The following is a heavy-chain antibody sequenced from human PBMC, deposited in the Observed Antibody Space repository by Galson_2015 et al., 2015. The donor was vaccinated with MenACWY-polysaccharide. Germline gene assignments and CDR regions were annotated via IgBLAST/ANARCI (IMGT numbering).Heavy chain of an antibody. CDR1: GYTFTGYY. V-gene: IGHV1-2*02. CDR2: INPNSGGT. Sequence: SVKVSCKASGYTFTGYYMHWVRQAPGQGLEWMGWINPNSGGTNYAQKFQGRVTMTRDTSISTAYMELSRLRSDDTAVYYCARDLFSIGRGIVVVPAAQRGWFDPWGQGTLVTVSS. J-gene: IGHJ5*02. D-gene: IGHD2-2*01. CDR3: ARDLFSIGRGIVVVPAAQRGWFDP.